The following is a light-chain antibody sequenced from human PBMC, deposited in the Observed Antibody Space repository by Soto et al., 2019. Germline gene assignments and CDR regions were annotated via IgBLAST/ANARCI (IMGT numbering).Light chain of an antibody. CDR2: GAS. J-gene: IGKJ1*01. CDR3: QQYGSSGT. V-gene: IGKV3-20*01. CDR1: QSVSNNY. Sequence: EKVMTQSPVTLSVSPGERATLSCRASQSVSNNYLAWYQQKPGQAPRLLIYGASNRATGIPDRFSGSGSGTDFTLTISRLEPEDFAVYYCQQYGSSGTFGQGTKV.